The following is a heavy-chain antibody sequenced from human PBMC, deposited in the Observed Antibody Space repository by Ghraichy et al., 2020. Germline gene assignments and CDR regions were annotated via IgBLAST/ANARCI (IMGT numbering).Heavy chain of an antibody. Sequence: SVKVSCKASGGTFSSYAISWVRQAPGQGLEWMGGIIPIFGTANYAQKFQGRVTITADESTSTAYMELSSLRSEDTAVYYCAREGTVREWLQSSSSSFDIWGQGTMVTVSS. CDR1: GGTFSSYA. D-gene: IGHD3-3*01. J-gene: IGHJ3*02. CDR2: IIPIFGTA. CDR3: AREGTVREWLQSSSSSFDI. V-gene: IGHV1-69*13.